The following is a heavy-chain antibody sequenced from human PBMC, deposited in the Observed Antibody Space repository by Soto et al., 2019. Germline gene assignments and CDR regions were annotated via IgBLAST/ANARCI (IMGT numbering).Heavy chain of an antibody. V-gene: IGHV4-31*03. CDR2: IYYSGST. CDR3: ARVTTDGLKAARPDYGMDV. D-gene: IGHD6-6*01. CDR1: GGSISSGGYY. J-gene: IGHJ6*01. Sequence: QVQLQESGPGLVKPSQTLSLTCTVSGGSISSGGYYWSWIRQHPGKGLEWIGYIYYSGSTYYNPSLKSRVTISVDTSKNQFSLKLSSVTAADTAVYYCARVTTDGLKAARPDYGMDVWGQGTTVTFSS.